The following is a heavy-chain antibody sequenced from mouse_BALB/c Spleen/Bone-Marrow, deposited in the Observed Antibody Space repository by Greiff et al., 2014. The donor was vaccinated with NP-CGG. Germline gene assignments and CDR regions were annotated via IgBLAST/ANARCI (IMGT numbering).Heavy chain of an antibody. V-gene: IGHV2-2*02. CDR3: ARNYYGSSYWYFDV. Sequence: QVQLQQSGPGLVQPSQSLSITCTVSGFSLTSYGVHWVRQSPGKGLEWLGVIWSGGSTDHNAAFISRLSISKDNSKSQVFFKMNSLQANDTAIYYCARNYYGSSYWYFDVWGAGTTVTVSS. J-gene: IGHJ1*01. CDR1: GFSLTSYG. D-gene: IGHD1-1*01. CDR2: IWSGGST.